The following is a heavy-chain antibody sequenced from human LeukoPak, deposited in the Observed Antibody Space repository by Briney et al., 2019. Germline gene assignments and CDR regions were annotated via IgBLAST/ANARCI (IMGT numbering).Heavy chain of an antibody. V-gene: IGHV4-30-4*01. CDR2: ITYSGST. D-gene: IGHD6-13*01. CDR3: ARVGSSWTRDYYFDY. J-gene: IGHJ4*02. Sequence: PSQTLSLTCTVSGGSISSDDYYWSWIRQPPGKGLEWIGHITYSGSTDYSPSLRSRVTMSVDTSKNQFSLKLSSVTAADTALYYCARVGSSWTRDYYFDYWGQGTLVTVSS. CDR1: GGSISSDDYY.